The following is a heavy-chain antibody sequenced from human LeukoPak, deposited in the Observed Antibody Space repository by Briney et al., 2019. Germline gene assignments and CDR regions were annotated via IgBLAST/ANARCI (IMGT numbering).Heavy chain of an antibody. CDR3: ARGGGSGSYYKRDWFDP. V-gene: IGHV1-8*01. J-gene: IGHJ5*02. CDR2: MNPNSGNT. D-gene: IGHD3-10*01. CDR1: GYTFTSYD. Sequence: GASVKVSCKASGYTFTSYDINWVRQATRQGLGWMGWMNPNSGNTGYAQKFQGRVTMTRNTSISTAYMELSSLRSEDTAVYYCARGGGSGSYYKRDWFDPWGQGTLVTVSS.